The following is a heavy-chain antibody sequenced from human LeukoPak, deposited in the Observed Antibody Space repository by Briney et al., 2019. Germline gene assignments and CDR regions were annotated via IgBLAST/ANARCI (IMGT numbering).Heavy chain of an antibody. V-gene: IGHV1-69*13. J-gene: IGHJ4*02. CDR3: ARDLGYRSGGSCPDYYFDY. CDR1: GSTFSSYA. Sequence: SVKVSCKASGSTFSSYAISWVRQAPGQGLEWKGGIIPIFGTANYAQKFQGRVTITADESTSTAYMELSSLRSEDTAVYYCARDLGYRSGGSCPDYYFDYWGQGTLVTVSS. D-gene: IGHD2-15*01. CDR2: IIPIFGTA.